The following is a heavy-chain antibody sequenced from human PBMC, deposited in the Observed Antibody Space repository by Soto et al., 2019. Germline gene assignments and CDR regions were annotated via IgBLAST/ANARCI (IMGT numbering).Heavy chain of an antibody. CDR1: GFTFSSYG. CDR3: AKDPSIAAAPDDY. Sequence: GGSLRLSCAASGFTFSSYGMHWVRQAPGKGLEWVAVISYDGSNKYYADSVKGRFTISRDNSKNTLYLQMSSLRAEDTAVYYCAKDPSIAAAPDDYWGQGTLVTVSS. J-gene: IGHJ4*02. CDR2: ISYDGSNK. D-gene: IGHD6-13*01. V-gene: IGHV3-30*18.